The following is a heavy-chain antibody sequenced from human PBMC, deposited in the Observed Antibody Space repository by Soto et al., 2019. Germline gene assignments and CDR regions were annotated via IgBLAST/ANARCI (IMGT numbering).Heavy chain of an antibody. J-gene: IGHJ3*02. D-gene: IGHD4-17*01. CDR2: IYYSGST. CDR3: ARPGYGDYVYAFDI. Sequence: QLQLQESGPGLVKPSETLSLTCTVSGGSISSSSYYWGWIRQPPGKGLEWIGSIYYSGSTYYNPSLKSRVTISVDTSKNQFSLKLSSVTAADTAVYYCARPGYGDYVYAFDIWGQGTMVTVSS. CDR1: GGSISSSSYY. V-gene: IGHV4-39*01.